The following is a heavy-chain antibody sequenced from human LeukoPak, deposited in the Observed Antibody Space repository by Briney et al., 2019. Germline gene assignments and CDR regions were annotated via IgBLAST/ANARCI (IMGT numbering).Heavy chain of an antibody. CDR2: IDYSGSS. D-gene: IGHD3-10*01. V-gene: IGHV4-31*03. J-gene: IGHJ5*02. CDR1: GGSISSGGYY. Sequence: SETLSLTCTVSGGSISSGGYYWSWIRQHPGKGLEWIGYIDYSGSSYYNPSLKSRVTISVDTSKNQFSLKLSSVTAADTAVYYCATSHYGASMVRGLGFDPWGQGTLVTVSS. CDR3: ATSHYGASMVRGLGFDP.